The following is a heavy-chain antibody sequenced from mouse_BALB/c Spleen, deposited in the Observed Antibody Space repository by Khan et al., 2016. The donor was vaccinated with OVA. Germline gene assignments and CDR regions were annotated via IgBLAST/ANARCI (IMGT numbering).Heavy chain of an antibody. V-gene: IGHV14-3*02. CDR3: ARLNA. CDR1: GFNINDSY. Sequence: MQLEESGAELVKPGASVKLSCTASGFNINDSYMHWVKQRPEQGLEWIGSIDPASGYTNYDQKFKGKATITADTSSNTAYMQLSSLTSEDTAVYYCARLNAWGQGTTVTVSA. J-gene: IGHJ2*01. CDR2: IDPASGYT.